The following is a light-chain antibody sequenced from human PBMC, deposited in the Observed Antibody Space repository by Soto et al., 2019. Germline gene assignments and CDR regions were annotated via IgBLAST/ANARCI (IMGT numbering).Light chain of an antibody. CDR3: QSYDNSLSGYV. CDR1: TSNIGTRSD. Sequence: QSVLTQPPSVSGAPGQRVTISYTGSTSNIGTRSDVHWFQQLPGTAPKLLIFDDNNRPSGVPDRFSGSKSGTSASLAITGLQAEDEADYYCQSYDNSLSGYVFGTGTKLTVL. V-gene: IGLV1-40*01. CDR2: DDN. J-gene: IGLJ1*01.